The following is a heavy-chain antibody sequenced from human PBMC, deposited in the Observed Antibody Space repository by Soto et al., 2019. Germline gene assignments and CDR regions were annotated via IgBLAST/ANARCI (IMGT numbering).Heavy chain of an antibody. CDR1: GGSISSGDYY. J-gene: IGHJ6*02. Sequence: SETLSLTCTVSGGSISSGDYYWSWIRQPPGKGLEWIGYIYYSGSTYYNPSLKSRVTISVDTSKNQFSLKLSSVTAADTAVYYCASSGYYYYGMDVWGQGTTVTVSS. CDR2: IYYSGST. V-gene: IGHV4-30-4*01. CDR3: ASSGYYYYGMDV.